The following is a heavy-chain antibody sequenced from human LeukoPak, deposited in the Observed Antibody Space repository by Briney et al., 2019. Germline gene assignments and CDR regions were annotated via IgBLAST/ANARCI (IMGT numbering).Heavy chain of an antibody. CDR2: ISSGSTYI. V-gene: IGHV3-21*01. D-gene: IGHD2-21*02. CDR3: ARDPCSAGCYRFDY. Sequence: GGSLRLSCAASGFTFSTYSVNWVRQAPGKGLEWVSSISSGSTYIFYADSVKGRFTISRDNAKNSLYLQMNSLRAEDTAVYYCARDPCSAGCYRFDYWGQGTLVTVSS. CDR1: GFTFSTYS. J-gene: IGHJ4*02.